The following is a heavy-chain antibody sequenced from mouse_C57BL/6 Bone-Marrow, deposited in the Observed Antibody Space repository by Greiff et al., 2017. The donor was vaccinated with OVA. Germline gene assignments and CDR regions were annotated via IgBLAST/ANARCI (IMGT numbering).Heavy chain of an antibody. CDR3: NYFDY. Sequence: EVQLVESGGGLVKPGGSLKLSCAASGFTFSSYAMSWIRQTPEKRLEWVATISDGGSYTYYPDNVKGRFTISRDNAKNNLYLQMSHLKSEDTAMYYCNYFDYWGQGTTLTVSS. CDR1: GFTFSSYA. J-gene: IGHJ2*01. CDR2: ISDGGSYT. V-gene: IGHV5-4*01.